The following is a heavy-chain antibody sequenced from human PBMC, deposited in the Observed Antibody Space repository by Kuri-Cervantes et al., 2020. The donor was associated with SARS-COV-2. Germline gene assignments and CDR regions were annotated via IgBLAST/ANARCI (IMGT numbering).Heavy chain of an antibody. Sequence: GESLKISCATSGFTFSSYGMHWVRQAPGKGLEWVTFIRYDGSNQYYGDSVKGRFTISRDSSKNTLYLQMNSLRAEDTAVYYCATRGDYNSGFFDNWGQGTLVTVSS. CDR3: ATRGDYNSGFFDN. D-gene: IGHD3-10*01. CDR2: IRYDGSNQ. V-gene: IGHV3-30*02. J-gene: IGHJ4*02. CDR1: GFTFSSYG.